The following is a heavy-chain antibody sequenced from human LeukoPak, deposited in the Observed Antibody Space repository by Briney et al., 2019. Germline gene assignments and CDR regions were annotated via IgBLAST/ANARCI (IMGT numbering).Heavy chain of an antibody. D-gene: IGHD5-18*01. Sequence: TGGSLRLSCAASGFTFSSYGMHWVRQAPGKGLEWVAVISYDGSNKYYADSVKGRFTISRDNSKNTLYLQMNSLRPEDTAVYYCARDLSGVTGYTYGRGIDYWGQGTLVTVSS. CDR1: GFTFSSYG. CDR2: ISYDGSNK. V-gene: IGHV3-30*03. CDR3: ARDLSGVTGYTYGRGIDY. J-gene: IGHJ4*02.